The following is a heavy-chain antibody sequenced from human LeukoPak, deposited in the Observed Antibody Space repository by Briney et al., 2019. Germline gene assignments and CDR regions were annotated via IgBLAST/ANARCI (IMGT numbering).Heavy chain of an antibody. J-gene: IGHJ5*02. V-gene: IGHV1-18*01. CDR1: GYTFTSYG. CDR3: ARVIAVAGTVDNWFDP. Sequence: GASVKVSCEASGYTFTSYGISWVRQAPGQGLEWMGWISAYNGNTNYAQKLQGRVTMTTDTSTSTAYMELRSLRSDDTAVYYCARVIAVAGTVDNWFDPWGQGTLVTVSS. CDR2: ISAYNGNT. D-gene: IGHD6-19*01.